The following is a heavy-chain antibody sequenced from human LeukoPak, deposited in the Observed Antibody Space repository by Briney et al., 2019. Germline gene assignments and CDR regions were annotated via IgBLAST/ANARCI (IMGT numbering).Heavy chain of an antibody. J-gene: IGHJ6*03. Sequence: GGSLRLSCAASGFTFSSYEMNWVRQAPGKGLEWVSYISSSGSTIYYADSVKGRFTISRDNAKNSLYLQMNSLRAEDTAVYYCARRSGSYYGDYYYYYMDVWGKGTTVTVSS. CDR1: GFTFSSYE. V-gene: IGHV3-48*03. CDR3: ARRSGSYYGDYYYYYMDV. CDR2: ISSSGSTI. D-gene: IGHD1-26*01.